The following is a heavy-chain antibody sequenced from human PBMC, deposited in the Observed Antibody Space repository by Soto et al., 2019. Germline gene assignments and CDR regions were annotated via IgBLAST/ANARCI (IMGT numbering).Heavy chain of an antibody. J-gene: IGHJ4*02. Sequence: EVLLLESGGGLVQPGGSLRLSCAASGFTFSSYAMNWVRQAPGKGLEWVSVISGSDSSTYYADSVKGRFTISRDNSKNTLYVQMNSLRAEDTAVYYCAKAISGYNAPLDNWGQGTRVTVSS. V-gene: IGHV3-23*01. CDR2: ISGSDSST. CDR1: GFTFSSYA. CDR3: AKAISGYNAPLDN. D-gene: IGHD5-12*01.